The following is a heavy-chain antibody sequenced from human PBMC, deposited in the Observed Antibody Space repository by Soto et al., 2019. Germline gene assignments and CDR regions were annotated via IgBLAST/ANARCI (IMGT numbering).Heavy chain of an antibody. CDR1: GYTFTSYW. Sequence: GESLKISCKASGYTFTSYWITWVRQMPGIGLEWMGRIEPSDSSTNYSPSFQGHVTISTDKSITTAHLQWSSLNVSDTAMYYCAATRYTYSYHSDHWGQGTQVTVSS. V-gene: IGHV5-10-1*01. J-gene: IGHJ4*02. D-gene: IGHD5-18*01. CDR2: IEPSDSST. CDR3: AATRYTYSYHSDH.